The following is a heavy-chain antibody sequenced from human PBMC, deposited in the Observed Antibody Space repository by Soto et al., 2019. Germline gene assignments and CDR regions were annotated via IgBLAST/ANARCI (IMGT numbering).Heavy chain of an antibody. J-gene: IGHJ4*02. D-gene: IGHD6-19*01. CDR1: GFTFSSYA. Sequence: GGSLRLSCAASGFTFSSYAMHWVRQAPGKGLEWVAVISYDGSNKYYADSVKGRFTISRDNSKNTLYLQMNSLRAEDTAVYYCARDQQWLDYWGQGTLVTVSS. CDR2: ISYDGSNK. V-gene: IGHV3-30-3*01. CDR3: ARDQQWLDY.